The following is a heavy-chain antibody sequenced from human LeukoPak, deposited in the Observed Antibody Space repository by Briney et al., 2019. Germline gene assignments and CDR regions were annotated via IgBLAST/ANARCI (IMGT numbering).Heavy chain of an antibody. CDR2: IHTSGDT. CDR3: IVFGDSNH. J-gene: IGHJ5*02. D-gene: IGHD4-17*01. V-gene: IGHV3-53*01. CDR1: GLTGSHNY. Sequence: GRSLRLSCAASGLTGSHNYVSWVRQAPGKGLEWVSAIHTSGDTCYADSVKGRFTISRDTSKNTLYLQINSLRVEDTAVYYCIVFGDSNHWGQGTLVTVSS.